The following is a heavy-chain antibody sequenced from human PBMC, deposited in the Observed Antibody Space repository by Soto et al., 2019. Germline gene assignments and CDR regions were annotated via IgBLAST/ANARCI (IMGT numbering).Heavy chain of an antibody. CDR3: AREVLSCSGGSCYRRFDP. CDR1: GYTLTVDG. Sequence: VKGSCKGSGYTLTVDGIGCVRLAPGQGLEWMGWISAYNGNTNYAQKLQGRVTMTTDTSTSTAYMELRSLRSDDTAVYYCAREVLSCSGGSCYRRFDPWGQGTLVTVSS. J-gene: IGHJ5*02. V-gene: IGHV1-18*01. D-gene: IGHD2-15*01. CDR2: ISAYNGNT.